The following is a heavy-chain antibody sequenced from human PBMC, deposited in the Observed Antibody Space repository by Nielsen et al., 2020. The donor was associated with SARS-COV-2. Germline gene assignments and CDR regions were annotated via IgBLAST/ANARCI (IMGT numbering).Heavy chain of an antibody. CDR3: ARDMGEPPTNRWYFDL. CDR1: GFTFSSYG. V-gene: IGHV3-21*01. CDR2: ISGSGSHI. D-gene: IGHD1-1*01. Sequence: GESLKISCPASGFTFSSYGTIWVRQAPGKGLEWVSSISGSGSHIYYADSVKDRFTVSRDNSKNLVHLQMNSLRAEDTGVYYCARDMGEPPTNRWYFDLWGRGTVVSVSS. J-gene: IGHJ2*01.